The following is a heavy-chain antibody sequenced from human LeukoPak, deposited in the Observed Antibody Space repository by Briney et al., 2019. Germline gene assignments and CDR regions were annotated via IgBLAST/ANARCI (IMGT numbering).Heavy chain of an antibody. CDR1: GGSVSSYY. D-gene: IGHD3-3*01. CDR3: ARSPYYDFPTPYYFDY. V-gene: IGHV4-59*02. J-gene: IGHJ4*02. Sequence: SETLSLTCTVSGGSVSSYYWSWIRQPPGKGLEWIGYIYYSGSTNYNPSLKSRVTMSVDTSKNQFSLKLSSVTAADTAVYYCARSPYYDFPTPYYFDYWGQGTLVTVSS. CDR2: IYYSGST.